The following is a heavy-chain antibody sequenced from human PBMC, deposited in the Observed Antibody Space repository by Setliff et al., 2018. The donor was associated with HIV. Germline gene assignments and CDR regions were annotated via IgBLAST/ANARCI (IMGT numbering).Heavy chain of an antibody. CDR1: GFTFSSHS. D-gene: IGHD6-13*01. CDR3: ARDVGRIQVWYSSSQRFDW. V-gene: IGHV3-21*01. CDR2: ISSSSSII. Sequence: GGSLRLSCAASGFTFSSHSMNWVRQAPGKGLEWISYISSSSSIINYADSVKGRFTISRDNANNSLYLQVNSLRAEDTAVYYCARDVGRIQVWYSSSQRFDWWGQGTLVTVSS. J-gene: IGHJ5*01.